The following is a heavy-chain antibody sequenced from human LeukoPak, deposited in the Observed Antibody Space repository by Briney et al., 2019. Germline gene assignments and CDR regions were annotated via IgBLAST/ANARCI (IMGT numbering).Heavy chain of an antibody. CDR2: IRYDGSNK. Sequence: TGGSLRLSCAASGFTFSSYGMHWVRQAPGKGLEWVAFIRYDGSNKYYADSVKGRFTISRDNSKNTLYLQMNSLRAEDTAVYYCAKVLMVTYYYYYYYYMDVWGKGTTVTVSS. J-gene: IGHJ6*03. V-gene: IGHV3-30*02. CDR3: AKVLMVTYYYYYYYYMDV. CDR1: GFTFSSYG. D-gene: IGHD2-8*01.